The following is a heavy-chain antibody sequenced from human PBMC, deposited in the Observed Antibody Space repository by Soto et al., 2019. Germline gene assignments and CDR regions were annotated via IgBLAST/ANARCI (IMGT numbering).Heavy chain of an antibody. J-gene: IGHJ4*02. CDR2: IYWDDDK. Sequence: QITLKESGPTLVKPTQTLTLTCTFSGFSLSTSGVGVGWIRQPPGKALEWLALIYWDDDKRYSPSLKSRLTIXKXXSKNQVVLTMTNMDPVDTATYYCANSPLEGVDFDYWGQGTLVTVSS. CDR1: GFSLSTSGVG. V-gene: IGHV2-5*02. CDR3: ANSPLEGVDFDY. D-gene: IGHD2-15*01.